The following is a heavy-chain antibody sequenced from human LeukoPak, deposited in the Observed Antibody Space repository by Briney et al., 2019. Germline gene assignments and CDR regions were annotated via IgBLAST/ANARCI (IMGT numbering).Heavy chain of an antibody. CDR3: AKELYSTSDFYYGMDV. D-gene: IGHD4-11*01. V-gene: IGHV3-23*01. CDR2: VSGSGNGEGRT. Sequence: GGSLRLSCAASGFTFRTYAVTWVRQAPGKGLEWVSSVSGSGNGEGRTPYADSVKGRFTISRDNSKNTVFLQMNSLRVEDTAVYYCAKELYSTSDFYYGMDVWGQGTTVTVSS. CDR1: GFTFRTYA. J-gene: IGHJ6*02.